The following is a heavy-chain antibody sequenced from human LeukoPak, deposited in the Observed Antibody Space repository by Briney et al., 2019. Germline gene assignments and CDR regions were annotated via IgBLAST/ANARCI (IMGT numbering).Heavy chain of an antibody. V-gene: IGHV1-46*01. Sequence: ASVKVSCKASGYTFTSNYIHWVRQAPGQGLEWMGMVYPRDGSTSYAQKFQGRVTVTRDTSTSTVHMGLSGLRSEDTAVYYCARDQEAFDYWGQEPWSPSPQ. CDR3: ARDQEAFDY. J-gene: IGHJ4*01. CDR1: GYTFTSNY. CDR2: VYPRDGST.